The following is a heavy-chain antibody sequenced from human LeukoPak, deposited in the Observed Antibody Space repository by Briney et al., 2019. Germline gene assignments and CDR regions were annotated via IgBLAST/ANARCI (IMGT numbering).Heavy chain of an antibody. D-gene: IGHD6-13*01. J-gene: IGHJ4*02. V-gene: IGHV3-23*01. CDR1: GFTVSSYA. CDR2: IRGSGDTT. CDR3: AKAVSSSYLTDY. Sequence: GGSLRLSCAASGFTVSSYAITCVRQAPGKGLEWVSGIRGSGDTTYHAASVKGRFTISRDNSKNTLYLQMNSLRADDTAVYYCAKAVSSSYLTDYWGQGTLVTVSS.